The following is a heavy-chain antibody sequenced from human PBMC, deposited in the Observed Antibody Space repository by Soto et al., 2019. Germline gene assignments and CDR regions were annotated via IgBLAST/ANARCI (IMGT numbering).Heavy chain of an antibody. CDR3: ARGGGSSFFDY. V-gene: IGHV1-2*06. D-gene: IGHD2-2*01. CDR1: GGTFSTYD. Sequence: QVQLVQSGAEVKKPGSSVKVSCKASGGTFSTYDICWVRQAPGQGLEWMGRINCNSGDTKYAQSFQGRVTMTRDTSINTAYMELSRLRSDDTAVYYCARGGGSSFFDYWGQGILVTVSS. CDR2: INCNSGDT. J-gene: IGHJ4*02.